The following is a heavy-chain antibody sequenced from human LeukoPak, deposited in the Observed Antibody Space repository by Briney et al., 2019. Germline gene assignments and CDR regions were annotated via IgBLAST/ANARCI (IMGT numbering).Heavy chain of an antibody. J-gene: IGHJ4*02. Sequence: SETLSLTCAVSGGSISSGGYSWSWIRQPPGKGLEWIGYIYHSGSTYYNPSLKSRVTISVDTSKNQFSLKLSSVTAADTAVYYCATWPRPVYYFDYWGQGTLVTVSS. CDR1: GGSISSGGYS. CDR3: ATWPRPVYYFDY. V-gene: IGHV4-30-2*03. CDR2: IYHSGST.